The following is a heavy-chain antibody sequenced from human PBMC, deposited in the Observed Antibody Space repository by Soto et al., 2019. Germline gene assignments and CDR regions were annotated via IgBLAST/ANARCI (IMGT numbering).Heavy chain of an antibody. CDR2: VSYDGSNK. J-gene: IGHJ4*02. D-gene: IGHD4-17*01. Sequence: GGSLRLSCAASGFTFSSYGMHWVRQAPGKGLEWVAVVSYDGSNKYYADSVKGRFTISRDNSKNTLYPQMNSLRPEDTAVYYCANKYGDYPYWGQGTLVTVSS. V-gene: IGHV3-30*18. CDR3: ANKYGDYPY. CDR1: GFTFSSYG.